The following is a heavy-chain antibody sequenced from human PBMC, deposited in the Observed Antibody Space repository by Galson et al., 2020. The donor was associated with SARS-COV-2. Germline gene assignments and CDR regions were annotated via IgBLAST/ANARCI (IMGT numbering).Heavy chain of an antibody. V-gene: IGHV4-31*03. CDR1: GVSMNTGPSY. CDR2: IFYRGTT. CDR3: ARGLGAVAAYHFHY. J-gene: IGHJ4*02. D-gene: IGHD6-19*01. Sequence: SETLSLTCSVAGVSMNTGPSYWSWIRHLPGKGLEWIGYIFYRGTTQYNPSLKSRPTLSVDTSRSQFSLKLSSVTAADTATYYCARGLGAVAAYHFHYWGQGILVTVSS.